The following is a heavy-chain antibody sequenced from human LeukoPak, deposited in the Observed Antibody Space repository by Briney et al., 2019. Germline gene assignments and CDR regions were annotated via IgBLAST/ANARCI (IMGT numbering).Heavy chain of an antibody. CDR2: ISSSSSYI. CDR1: GFTFSSHS. D-gene: IGHD2-15*01. J-gene: IGHJ6*02. Sequence: GGSLRPSCAASGFTFSSHSMNWVRQAPGKGLEWVSSISSSSSYIYYADSVKGRFTISRDNAKNSLYLQMNSLRAEDTAVYYCAREKLNRYCSGGSCGPDYYYGMDVWGQGTTVTVSS. V-gene: IGHV3-21*01. CDR3: AREKLNRYCSGGSCGPDYYYGMDV.